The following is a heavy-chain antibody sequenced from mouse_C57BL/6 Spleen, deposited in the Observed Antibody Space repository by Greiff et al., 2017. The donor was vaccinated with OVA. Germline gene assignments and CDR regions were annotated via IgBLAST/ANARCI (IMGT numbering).Heavy chain of an antibody. CDR1: GFNIKDYY. J-gene: IGHJ4*01. V-gene: IGHV14-2*01. Sequence: VQLQQSGAELVKPGASVKLSCTASGFNIKDYYMHWVKQRTEQGLGWIGRIDPEDGETKYAPKFQGKATITADTSSNTAYLQHSNLTSEDTTVYYWARWDEYDVRAMDYWGQGTSVTVSS. CDR2: IDPEDGET. CDR3: ARWDEYDVRAMDY. D-gene: IGHD2-4*01.